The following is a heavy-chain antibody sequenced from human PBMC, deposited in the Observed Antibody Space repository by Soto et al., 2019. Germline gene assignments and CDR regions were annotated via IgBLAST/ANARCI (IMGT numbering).Heavy chain of an antibody. J-gene: IGHJ6*02. CDR2: IIPIFGTA. CDR3: ARARYYDFWGGYSPYYYYYGMDV. Sequence: QVQLVQSGAEVKKPGSSVKVSCKASGGTFSSYAISWVRQAPGQGLEWMGGIIPIFGTANYAQKFQGRVTITADESTSTAYMELSSLRSEDTAVYYCARARYYDFWGGYSPYYYYYGMDVWGQGTTVTVSS. V-gene: IGHV1-69*01. CDR1: GGTFSSYA. D-gene: IGHD3-3*01.